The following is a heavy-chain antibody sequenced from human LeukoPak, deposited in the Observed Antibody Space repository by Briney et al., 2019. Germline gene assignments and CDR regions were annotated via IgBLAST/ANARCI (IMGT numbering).Heavy chain of an antibody. CDR3: ARDLFDYDSSGYPLYFDY. Sequence: SVKVSCTASGGTFSSYAISWVRQAPGQGLEWMGRIIPILGIANYAQKFQGRVTITADKSTSTAYMVLRSLRSEDTAVYYCARDLFDYDSSGYPLYFDYWGQGTLVTVSS. CDR1: GGTFSSYA. J-gene: IGHJ4*02. CDR2: IIPILGIA. V-gene: IGHV1-69*04. D-gene: IGHD3-22*01.